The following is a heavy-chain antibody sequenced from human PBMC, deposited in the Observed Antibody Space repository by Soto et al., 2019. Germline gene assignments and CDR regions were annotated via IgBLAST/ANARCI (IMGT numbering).Heavy chain of an antibody. CDR1: GFTFSSYG. J-gene: IGHJ6*02. D-gene: IGHD2-2*01. CDR3: AREVRCSSTSCYGLEGGYYYGMDV. CDR2: IWYDGSNK. V-gene: IGHV3-33*01. Sequence: GGSLRLSCAASGFTFSSYGMHWVRQAPGKGLEWVAVIWYDGSNKYYADSVKGRFTISRDNSKNTLYLQMNSLRAEDTAVYYCAREVRCSSTSCYGLEGGYYYGMDVWGQGTTVTVS.